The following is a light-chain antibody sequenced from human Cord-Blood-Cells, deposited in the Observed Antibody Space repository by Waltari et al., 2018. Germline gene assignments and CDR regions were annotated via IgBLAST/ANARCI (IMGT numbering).Light chain of an antibody. CDR3: SSYTSSSTWV. Sequence: QSALTQPASVSGSPGQSITISCTGTSSDVGGYNYVSWDQQHPGNAPKLMIYDVSKRPSGVSNRFSGSKSGNTASLTISGLQAEDEADYYCSSYTSSSTWVFGGGTKLTVL. CDR1: SSDVGGYNY. V-gene: IGLV2-14*01. J-gene: IGLJ3*02. CDR2: DVS.